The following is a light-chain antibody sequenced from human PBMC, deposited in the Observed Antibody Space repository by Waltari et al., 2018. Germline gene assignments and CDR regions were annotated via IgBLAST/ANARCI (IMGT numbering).Light chain of an antibody. CDR2: DVS. J-gene: IGLJ2*01. V-gene: IGLV2-14*01. CDR3: SSYTSSSTLV. Sequence: QSALTQPASVSGSPGQSITLSCTGTRRDVGGYNYVSWYQQHPGKAPKLMIYDVSKRPSGVSNRFSGSKSGNTASLTISGLQAEDEADYYCSSYTSSSTLVFGGGTKLTVL. CDR1: RRDVGGYNY.